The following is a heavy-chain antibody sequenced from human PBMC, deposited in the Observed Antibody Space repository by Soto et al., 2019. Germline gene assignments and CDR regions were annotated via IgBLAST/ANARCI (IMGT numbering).Heavy chain of an antibody. J-gene: IGHJ6*02. CDR3: VKVRSRAYNSTSCYTAYYAMDV. CDR2: ISGFDGTT. Sequence: GGSLRLSCAASGITFSSYAMSWVRQAPGKGLEWVSSISGFDGTTYYADSVKGRFTISEDKSKNTVHLQANSLRAEDTAVYYCVKVRSRAYNSTSCYTAYYAMDVWGQGTTVTVSS. CDR1: GITFSSYA. V-gene: IGHV3-23*01. D-gene: IGHD2-2*01.